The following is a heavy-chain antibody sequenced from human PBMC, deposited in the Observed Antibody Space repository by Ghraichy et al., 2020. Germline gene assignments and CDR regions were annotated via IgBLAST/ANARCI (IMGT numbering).Heavy chain of an antibody. V-gene: IGHV3-30*18. CDR2: IAYDGSTD. CDR3: AKDQRGSKCGYFYYGMDV. D-gene: IGHD2-21*01. Sequence: GGSLRLSCVASGFTFSTYGMHWVRQAPGKGLEWVAVIAYDGSTDYYGDSVKGRFTISRDNSKNTVYLQINSLRAEDTAMYYCAKDQRGSKCGYFYYGMDVWGHGTTVTVSS. J-gene: IGHJ6*02. CDR1: GFTFSTYG.